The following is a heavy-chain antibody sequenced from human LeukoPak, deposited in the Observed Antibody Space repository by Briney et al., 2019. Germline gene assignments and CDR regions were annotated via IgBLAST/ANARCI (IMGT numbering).Heavy chain of an antibody. CDR1: GITLSNYG. J-gene: IGHJ4*02. CDR2: ISDSGGRT. CDR3: AKRGVVIRVILVGFHKEAYYFDS. V-gene: IGHV3-23*01. D-gene: IGHD3-22*01. Sequence: GGSLRFSCAVSGITLSNYGMSWVRRAPGKGLDWVAGISDSGGRTNYADSVKGRFTISRNNPKNTLYLQMISLRAEDTAVYFCAKRGVVIRVILVGFHKEAYYFDSWGQGALVTVSS.